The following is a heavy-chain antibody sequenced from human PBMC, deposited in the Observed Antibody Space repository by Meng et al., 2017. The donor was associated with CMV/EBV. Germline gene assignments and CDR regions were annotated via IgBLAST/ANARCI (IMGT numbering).Heavy chain of an antibody. V-gene: IGHV4-39*07. CDR2: IYYSGST. CDR3: ARDDWQQLDAFDI. CDR1: GGSISSSSYY. D-gene: IGHD6-13*01. J-gene: IGHJ3*02. Sequence: SETLSLTCTVSGGSISSSSYYWGWIRQPPGKGLEWIGSIYYSGSTYYNPSLKSRVTISVDTSKNQFSLKLSSVTAEDTAVYYCARDDWQQLDAFDIWGQGTMVTVSS.